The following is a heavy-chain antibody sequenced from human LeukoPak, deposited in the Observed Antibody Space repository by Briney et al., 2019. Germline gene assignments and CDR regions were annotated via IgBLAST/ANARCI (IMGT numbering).Heavy chain of an antibody. Sequence: GGSLRLSCAASGFTFSDYYMTWIRQVPGKGLEWVSYISNDGNSMYYADSVKGRFTISRDNARNSLFLQINSLRVEDTAVYYCARKQASVPGDYWGQGTLVTVSS. J-gene: IGHJ4*02. V-gene: IGHV3-11*01. CDR3: ARKQASVPGDY. D-gene: IGHD2-21*01. CDR2: ISNDGNSM. CDR1: GFTFSDYY.